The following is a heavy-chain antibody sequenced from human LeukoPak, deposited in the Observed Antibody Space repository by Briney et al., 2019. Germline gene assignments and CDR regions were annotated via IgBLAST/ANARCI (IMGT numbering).Heavy chain of an antibody. D-gene: IGHD3-22*01. CDR1: GGSISSYY. J-gene: IGHJ6*02. V-gene: IGHV4-59*01. CDR2: IYYSGST. CDR3: ARIGYYDSSGYYSYYYCYYGMDV. Sequence: SETLSLTCTVSGGSISSYYWSWIRQPPGKGLEWFGSIYYSGSTNYNPSLKSRVTISVDTSKNQFSLKLSSVTAADTAVYYCARIGYYDSSGYYSYYYCYYGMDVWGQGTTVTVSS.